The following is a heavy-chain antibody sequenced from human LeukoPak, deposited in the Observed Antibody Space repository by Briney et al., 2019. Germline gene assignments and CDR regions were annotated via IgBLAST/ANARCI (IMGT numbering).Heavy chain of an antibody. J-gene: IGHJ4*02. Sequence: PGRSLRLSCAASGFTFSSYGMHWVRQAPGKGLEWVAVIWYDGSNKYYADSVKGRFTISRDNSKNTLYLQMNSLRAEDTAVYYCARDLVRATIGILDYWGQGTLVTVSS. CDR3: ARDLVRATIGILDY. CDR1: GFTFSSYG. D-gene: IGHD1-26*01. V-gene: IGHV3-33*01. CDR2: IWYDGSNK.